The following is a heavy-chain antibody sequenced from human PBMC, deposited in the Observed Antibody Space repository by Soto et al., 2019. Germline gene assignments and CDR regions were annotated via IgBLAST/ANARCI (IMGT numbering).Heavy chain of an antibody. CDR3: ARGDIVVVPAAHEGIYYYYGMDV. J-gene: IGHJ6*02. CDR2: IIPIFGTA. D-gene: IGHD2-2*01. CDR1: GGTFSSYA. V-gene: IGHV1-69*01. Sequence: QVQLVQSGAEVKKPGSSVKVSCKASGGTFSSYAISWVRQAPGQGLEWMGGIIPIFGTANYAQKFQGRVTITADESTSTAYMELSSLRSEETAVYYCARGDIVVVPAAHEGIYYYYGMDVWGQGTTVTVSS.